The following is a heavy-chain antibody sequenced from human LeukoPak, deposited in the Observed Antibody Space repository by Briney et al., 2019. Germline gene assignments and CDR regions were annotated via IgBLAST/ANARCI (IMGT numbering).Heavy chain of an antibody. V-gene: IGHV4-34*01. D-gene: IGHD2-15*01. CDR1: GGSFSGYY. CDR3: AVCSGGSCAQKH. J-gene: IGHJ1*01. Sequence: PSETLSLTCAVYGGSFSGYYWSWIRQPPGKGLEWIGEINHSGSTNYNPSLKSRVTISVDTSKNQFSLKLSSVTAADTAVYYCAVCSGGSCAQKHWGQGTLVTVSS. CDR2: INHSGST.